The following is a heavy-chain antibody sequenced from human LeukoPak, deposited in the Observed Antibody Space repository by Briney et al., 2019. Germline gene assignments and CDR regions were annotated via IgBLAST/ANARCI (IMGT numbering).Heavy chain of an antibody. CDR1: GFTFSSYG. D-gene: IGHD1-26*01. J-gene: IGHJ4*02. V-gene: IGHV3-74*01. Sequence: SGGSLRLSCAASGFTFSSYGMHWVRQAPGKGLVWLARINTDGSSTTYADSVKGRFTISRDNAKNTLYLQMNSLSAEDTAVYYCARDLGISGYWGQGTLVTVFS. CDR2: INTDGSST. CDR3: ARDLGISGY.